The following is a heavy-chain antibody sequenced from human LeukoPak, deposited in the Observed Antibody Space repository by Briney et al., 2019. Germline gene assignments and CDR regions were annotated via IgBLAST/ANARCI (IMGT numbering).Heavy chain of an antibody. Sequence: SETLSLTCTVSGGSISSYYWSWIRQPAGKGLEWIGRIYTSGSTNYNPSLKSRVTMSVDTSKNQFSLKLSSVTAADAAVYYCARDRGPYYYGSGSYYYADWGQGTLVTVSS. CDR2: IYTSGST. J-gene: IGHJ4*02. CDR1: GGSISSYY. CDR3: ARDRGPYYYGSGSYYYAD. D-gene: IGHD3-10*01. V-gene: IGHV4-4*07.